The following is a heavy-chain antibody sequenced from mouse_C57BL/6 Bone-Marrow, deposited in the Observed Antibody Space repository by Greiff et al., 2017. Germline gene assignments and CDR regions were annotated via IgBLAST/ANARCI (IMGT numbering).Heavy chain of an antibody. V-gene: IGHV1-85*01. J-gene: IGHJ4*01. CDR2: IYPRDGST. Sequence: LVESGPELVKPGASVKLSCKASGYTFTSYDINWVKQRPGQGLEWIGWIYPRDGSTKYNEKFKGKATLTVDTSSSTAYMELHSLTSEDSAVYFCARGEDYDYDGAMDYWGQGTSVTVSS. CDR3: ARGEDYDYDGAMDY. CDR1: GYTFTSYD. D-gene: IGHD2-4*01.